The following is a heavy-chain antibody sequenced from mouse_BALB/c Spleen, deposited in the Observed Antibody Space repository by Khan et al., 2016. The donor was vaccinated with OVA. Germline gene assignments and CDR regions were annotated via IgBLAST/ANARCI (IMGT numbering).Heavy chain of an antibody. CDR1: GYTFTSSV. CDR2: IYPFNDGT. D-gene: IGHD2-14*01. Sequence: IQLVQSGPELVKPGASVKMSCTASGYTFTSSVIHWVRQKSGQGLDWIGYIYPFNDGTMSNEKFEGKGTRTKEKASSTEYKELSRLSTEESAVEYCARNERYDVYCDDWGQGTTRT. J-gene: IGHJ2*01. CDR3: ARNERYDVYCDD. V-gene: IGHV1S136*01.